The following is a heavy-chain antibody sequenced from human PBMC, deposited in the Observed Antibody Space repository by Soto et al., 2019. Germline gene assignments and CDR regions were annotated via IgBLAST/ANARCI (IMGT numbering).Heavy chain of an antibody. Sequence: EVQLLESGGGLVQPGGSLRLSCAASGFSFSSYAMVWVRQAPGKGLEWVSVIRGRGGSFYFGDSVKGPFTISRDNSKNVLSLEMNSLRAEDMAMYFCAKGSIEYSASVDNWGQGTLVLVSS. CDR2: IRGRGGSF. V-gene: IGHV3-23*01. D-gene: IGHD5-12*01. CDR3: AKGSIEYSASVDN. CDR1: GFSFSSYA. J-gene: IGHJ4*02.